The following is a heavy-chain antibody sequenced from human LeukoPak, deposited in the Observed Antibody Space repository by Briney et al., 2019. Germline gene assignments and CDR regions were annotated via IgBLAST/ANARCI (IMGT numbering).Heavy chain of an antibody. CDR2: ISSSSSYI. Sequence: KPGGSLRLSCAASGFTFSSYSMNWVRQAPGKGLKWVSSISSSSSYIYYADSVKGRFTISRDNAKNSLYLQMNSLRAEDTAVYYCARGGETGTSPFDYWGQGTLVTVSS. V-gene: IGHV3-21*01. D-gene: IGHD1-7*01. J-gene: IGHJ4*02. CDR1: GFTFSSYS. CDR3: ARGGETGTSPFDY.